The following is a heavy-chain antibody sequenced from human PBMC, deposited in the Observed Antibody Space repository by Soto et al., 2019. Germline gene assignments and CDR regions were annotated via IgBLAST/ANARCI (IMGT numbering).Heavy chain of an antibody. CDR2: IKSKTDGGTT. V-gene: IGHV3-15*07. CDR3: TTASQDYYYYGLDV. CDR1: GFTFSDHY. J-gene: IGHJ6*02. Sequence: GGSLRLSCAASGFTFSDHYMEWVRQAPGKGLEWVGRIKSKTDGGTTDYAAPVKGRFTISRDDSKNTLYVQMNSLKTEDTAVYYCTTASQDYYYYGLDVWGQGTTVTVSS.